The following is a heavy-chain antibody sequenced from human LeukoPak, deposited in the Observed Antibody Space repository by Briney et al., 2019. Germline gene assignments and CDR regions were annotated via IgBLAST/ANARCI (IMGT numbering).Heavy chain of an antibody. CDR1: GFTFRSYG. J-gene: IGHJ4*02. CDR3: AKDLTYSGSSFDY. Sequence: PGGSLRLSCAASGFTFRSYGMHWVRQAPGKGLEWVAIIWYDGSNKYYADSVKGRITISRDNSKNTLYLQMNSLRAEDTAVYYCAKDLTYSGSSFDYWGQGTLVIVSS. CDR2: IWYDGSNK. V-gene: IGHV3-33*06. D-gene: IGHD1-26*01.